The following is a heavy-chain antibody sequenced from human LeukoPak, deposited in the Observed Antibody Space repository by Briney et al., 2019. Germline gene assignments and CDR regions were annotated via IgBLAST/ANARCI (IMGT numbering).Heavy chain of an antibody. J-gene: IGHJ3*02. V-gene: IGHV4-4*07. Sequence: PSETLSLTCGVSAYSVNSAYYWSWIRQPAGKGLEWIGRIYTSGSTNYNPSLKSRVTISVDTSKNQFSLKLSSVTAADTAVYYCARALLGGHAFDIWGQGTMVTVSS. CDR2: IYTSGST. D-gene: IGHD3-16*01. CDR1: AYSVNSAYY. CDR3: ARALLGGHAFDI.